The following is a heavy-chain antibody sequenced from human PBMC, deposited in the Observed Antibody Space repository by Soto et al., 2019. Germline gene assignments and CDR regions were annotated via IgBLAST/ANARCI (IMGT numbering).Heavy chain of an antibody. J-gene: IGHJ4*02. D-gene: IGHD3-22*01. V-gene: IGHV2-5*02. CDR2: IYWDDDK. CDR3: GRYYDSSLFDY. Sequence: QITLKESGPTLVKPTQTLTLTCTFSGFSLSTSGVGVGWIRQPPGKALEWLALIYWDDDKRYSPSLKSRLTITKDTAKDQVVLTMTNLDCVDTATYYCGRYYDSSLFDYWGQRTLVTVSS. CDR1: GFSLSTSGVG.